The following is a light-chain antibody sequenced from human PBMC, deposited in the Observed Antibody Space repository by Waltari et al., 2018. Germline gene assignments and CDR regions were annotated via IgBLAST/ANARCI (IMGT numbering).Light chain of an antibody. CDR2: DAS. CDR1: QSVRTY. V-gene: IGKV3-11*01. J-gene: IGKJ4*01. CDR3: QERSNWPGGA. Sequence: EIVLTQSPATLSLSPGERATLSCRASQSVRTYLAWYKHRPGQAPRLLIYDASNRATDIPARFSGSGSGTDFTLTISSLQPEDFAVYYCQERSNWPGGAFGGGTKVE.